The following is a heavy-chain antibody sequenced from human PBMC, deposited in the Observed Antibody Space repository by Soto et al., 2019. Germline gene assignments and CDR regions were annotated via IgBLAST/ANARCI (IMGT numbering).Heavy chain of an antibody. CDR3: TTAGGGYCSGGSCYSLSFFDY. Sequence: PGGSLRLSCAASGFTFSNAWMSWVRQAPGKGLEWVGRIKSKTDGGTTDYAAPVKGRFTISRDDSKNTLYLQMNSLKTEDTAVYYCTTAGGGYCSGGSCYSLSFFDYWGQGTLVTVSS. V-gene: IGHV3-15*01. D-gene: IGHD2-15*01. CDR2: IKSKTDGGTT. J-gene: IGHJ4*02. CDR1: GFTFSNAW.